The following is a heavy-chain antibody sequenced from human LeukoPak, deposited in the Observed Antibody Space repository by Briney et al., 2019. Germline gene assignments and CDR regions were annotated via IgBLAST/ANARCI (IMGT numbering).Heavy chain of an antibody. CDR1: GYTFSSYG. Sequence: ASVKVSCKGSGYTFSSYGISWVRQAPGQGLEWMGWISTYNGNTNYAQKLQGRVTMTTDTYTSTAYMELRSMRSDDTAVYYCARVDEDGFDYWGQGTLVTVSS. V-gene: IGHV1-18*01. J-gene: IGHJ4*02. CDR2: ISTYNGNT. CDR3: ARVDEDGFDY.